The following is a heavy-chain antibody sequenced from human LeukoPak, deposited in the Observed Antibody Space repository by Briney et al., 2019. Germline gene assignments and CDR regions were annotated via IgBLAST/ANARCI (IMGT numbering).Heavy chain of an antibody. D-gene: IGHD5-24*01. J-gene: IGHJ3*02. V-gene: IGHV1-46*01. Sequence: ASVKVSCKAFGYTFTSNYMHWVRQAPGQGPEWMGVIGPSGGSTTYAQKFQGRVTLTRDMSTSTDYLELSSLRSEDTAVYYCARIRDGYNDAYDIWGQGTMVTVSS. CDR3: ARIRDGYNDAYDI. CDR2: IGPSGGST. CDR1: GYTFTSNY.